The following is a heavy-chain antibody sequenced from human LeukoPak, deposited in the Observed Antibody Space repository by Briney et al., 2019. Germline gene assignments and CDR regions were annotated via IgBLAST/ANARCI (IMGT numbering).Heavy chain of an antibody. D-gene: IGHD3-10*01. Sequence: GGSLRLSCAASGFTFSSYEMNWVRQAPGKGLEWVSYISSSGSTIYYADSVKGRFTIFRDNAKNSLYLQMNSLRAEDTAVYYCARDSVYYYYYMDVWGKGTTVTVSS. CDR2: ISSSGSTI. CDR3: ARDSVYYYYYMDV. J-gene: IGHJ6*03. CDR1: GFTFSSYE. V-gene: IGHV3-48*03.